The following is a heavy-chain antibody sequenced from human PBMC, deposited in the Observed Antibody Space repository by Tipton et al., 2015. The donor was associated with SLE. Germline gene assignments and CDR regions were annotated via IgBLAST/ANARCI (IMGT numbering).Heavy chain of an antibody. D-gene: IGHD2-15*01. CDR3: ARRISGRDYFDY. J-gene: IGHJ4*02. V-gene: IGHV4-39*07. CDR1: GGSISSYY. Sequence: TLSLTCTVSGGSISSYYWGWVRQPPGKGLEWIGTIYYSGSTYYNPSLKSRVTISVDTSKNQFSLKLSSVTAADTAVYYCARRISGRDYFDYWGQGTLVTVSS. CDR2: IYYSGST.